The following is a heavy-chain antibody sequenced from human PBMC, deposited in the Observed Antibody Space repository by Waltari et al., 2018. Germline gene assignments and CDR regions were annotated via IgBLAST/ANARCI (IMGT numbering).Heavy chain of an antibody. D-gene: IGHD2-2*01. J-gene: IGHJ4*02. CDR3: TTEGGRTWPMY. V-gene: IGHV3-15*01. CDR1: GFTCANAW. Sequence: EVQLVESGGGLVKPGDSLRLSCVASGFTCANAWINWVRQAPGKGLEWVGRLKSKAEGGTTDYAAPVKGRFAISRDDSKDTAYLQMNSLKTEDTAMYFCTTEGGRTWPMYWGQGTLVTVSS. CDR2: LKSKAEGGTT.